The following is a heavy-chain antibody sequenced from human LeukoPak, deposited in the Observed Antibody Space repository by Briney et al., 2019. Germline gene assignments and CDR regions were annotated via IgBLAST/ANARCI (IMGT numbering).Heavy chain of an antibody. J-gene: IGHJ3*02. CDR2: IYSSEST. Sequence: SETLSLTCTVSGGSMSSYYWSWVRQPPGKGLEWIGHIYSSESTNYNPSLKSRVTISVDTSNNQFSPRLSSVTAADTAVYYCARRLIVVVPAAIDDAFDIWGQGTMVTVSS. D-gene: IGHD2-2*01. CDR1: GGSMSSYY. V-gene: IGHV4-59*01. CDR3: ARRLIVVVPAAIDDAFDI.